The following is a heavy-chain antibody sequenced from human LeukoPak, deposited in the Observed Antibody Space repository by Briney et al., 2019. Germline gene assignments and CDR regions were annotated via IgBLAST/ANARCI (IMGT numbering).Heavy chain of an antibody. CDR1: GFTFSNYA. CDR2: ISGSGDST. Sequence: PGGSLRLSCAASGFTFSNYAMGWVRQAPGKGLEWVSGISGSGDSTYYADSVKGRFTISRDNSKNTLYLQMNSLRAEDTAVYYCARRSGIAVAGAFDYWGQGTLVTVSS. D-gene: IGHD6-19*01. J-gene: IGHJ4*02. V-gene: IGHV3-23*01. CDR3: ARRSGIAVAGAFDY.